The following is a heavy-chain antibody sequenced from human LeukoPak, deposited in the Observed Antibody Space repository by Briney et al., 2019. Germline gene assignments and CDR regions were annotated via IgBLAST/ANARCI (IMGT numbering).Heavy chain of an antibody. CDR2: ISSSSSYI. V-gene: IGHV3-21*01. CDR3: AREEWELAFDY. J-gene: IGHJ4*02. CDR1: GFTFSSYA. D-gene: IGHD1-26*01. Sequence: GGSLRLSCAASGFTFSSYAMNWVRQAPGKGPEWVSSISSSSSYIYYADSVKGRFTISRDNAKNSLYLQMNSLRAEDTAVYYCAREEWELAFDYWGQGTLVTVSS.